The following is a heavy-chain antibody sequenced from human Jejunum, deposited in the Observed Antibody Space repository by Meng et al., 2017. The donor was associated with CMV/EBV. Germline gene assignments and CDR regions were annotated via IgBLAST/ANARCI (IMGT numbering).Heavy chain of an antibody. CDR3: AKGHTTSWYSFDY. J-gene: IGHJ4*02. Sequence: SGFTFSTYGMHWVRQAPGKGLEWVAVIWYDGSNKYYADSVKGRFTIPRDNSKSTLYLQMNSLRAEDTAVYYCAKGHTTSWYSFDYWGQGTRVTVSS. D-gene: IGHD6-13*01. V-gene: IGHV3-33*06. CDR2: IWYDGSNK. CDR1: GFTFSTYG.